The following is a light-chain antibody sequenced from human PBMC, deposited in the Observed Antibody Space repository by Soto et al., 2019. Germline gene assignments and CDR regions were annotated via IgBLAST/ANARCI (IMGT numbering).Light chain of an antibody. V-gene: IGKV1-39*01. CDR1: QSIVTY. CDR3: QQSYSTHPWT. CDR2: AAS. J-gene: IGKJ1*01. Sequence: DIHMTQSPSSLSASVGDIFTITCRASQSIVTYLNWYLQKPGKAPKLLIYAASNLQSGVPSRFSGSGSGTDFTLTISSLKPADFANYFCQQSYSTHPWTFGQGTKVDIK.